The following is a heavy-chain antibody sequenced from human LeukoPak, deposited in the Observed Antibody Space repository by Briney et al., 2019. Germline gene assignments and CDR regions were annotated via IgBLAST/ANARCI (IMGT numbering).Heavy chain of an antibody. CDR2: ISGSGGST. CDR3: AKDLVGCSSTSCLGEFDY. D-gene: IGHD2-2*01. V-gene: IGHV3-23*01. Sequence: GGSLRLSCAASGFTFSSYVMSWVRQAPGKGLEWVSAISGSGGSTYYADSVKGRFTISRDNSKNTLYLQMNSLRAEDTAVYYCAKDLVGCSSTSCLGEFDYWGQGTLVTVSS. CDR1: GFTFSSYV. J-gene: IGHJ4*02.